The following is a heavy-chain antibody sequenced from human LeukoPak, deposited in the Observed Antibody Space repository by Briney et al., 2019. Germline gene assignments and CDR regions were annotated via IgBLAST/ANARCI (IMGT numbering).Heavy chain of an antibody. CDR2: VDHTGST. J-gene: IGHJ6*03. Sequence: SETLSLTCSVSDDSITMYYWTWIRQPPGKGLEWIGYVDHTGSTNFNPSLNGRVSISRDTSKNLFSLRLRSVTAADTAAYFCARGRVSSSTWYSTYYYYFYMDVWGKGTTVTVSS. V-gene: IGHV4-59*01. D-gene: IGHD4-11*01. CDR3: ARGRVSSSTWYSTYYYYFYMDV. CDR1: DDSITMYY.